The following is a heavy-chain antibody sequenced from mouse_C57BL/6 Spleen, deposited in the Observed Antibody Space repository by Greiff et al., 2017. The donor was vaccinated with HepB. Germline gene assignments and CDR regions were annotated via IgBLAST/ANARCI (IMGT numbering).Heavy chain of an antibody. Sequence: EVQLQQSGPELVKPGASVKISCKASGYTFTDYYMNWVKQSHGKSLEWIGDINPNNGGTSYNQKFKGKATLTVDKSSSTAYMELRSLTSEDSAVYYCARGDSLPRAMDYWGQGTSVTVSS. V-gene: IGHV1-26*01. CDR1: GYTFTDYY. J-gene: IGHJ4*01. D-gene: IGHD5-5*01. CDR2: INPNNGGT. CDR3: ARGDSLPRAMDY.